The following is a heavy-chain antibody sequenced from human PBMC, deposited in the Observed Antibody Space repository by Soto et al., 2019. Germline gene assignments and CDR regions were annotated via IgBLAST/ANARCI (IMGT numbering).Heavy chain of an antibody. CDR3: ARVWYSSGWYDPDHMDV. J-gene: IGHJ6*03. Sequence: SETLSLTCTVSGGSISSYYWSWIRQPPGKGLEWIGYIYYSGSTNYNPSLKSRVTISVDTSKNQFSLKLSSVTAADTAVYYCARVWYSSGWYDPDHMDVWGKGTTVTVSS. CDR2: IYYSGST. CDR1: GGSISSYY. D-gene: IGHD6-19*01. V-gene: IGHV4-59*08.